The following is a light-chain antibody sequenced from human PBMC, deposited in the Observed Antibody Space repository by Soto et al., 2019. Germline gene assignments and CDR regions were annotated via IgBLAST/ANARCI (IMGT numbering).Light chain of an antibody. CDR3: SSYSRTNTLV. CDR1: SSDVGDYPY. V-gene: IGLV2-14*01. Sequence: QSALTQPASVSGSPGQSITISCTGTSSDVGDYPYVSWYQQHPGEVPKLIIYEVTNRPSGVSGRFSGSKSENTASLTISGLQAEDEADYYCSSYSRTNTLVFGSGTKLTVL. J-gene: IGLJ1*01. CDR2: EVT.